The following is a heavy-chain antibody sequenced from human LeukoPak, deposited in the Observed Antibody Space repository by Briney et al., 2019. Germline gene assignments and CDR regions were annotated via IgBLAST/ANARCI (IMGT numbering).Heavy chain of an antibody. V-gene: IGHV4-34*01. CDR2: IYHSGST. CDR3: ASGYEGSSSWPFDS. D-gene: IGHD6-13*01. CDR1: GGSFSSYY. Sequence: SETLSLTCAVYGGSFSSYYWSWIRQSPGKGLEWIGNIYHSGSTYYNPSLKSRVTISVDTSKNQFSLKLRSVTAADMAVYYCASGYEGSSSWPFDSWGQGILVTVSS. J-gene: IGHJ4*02.